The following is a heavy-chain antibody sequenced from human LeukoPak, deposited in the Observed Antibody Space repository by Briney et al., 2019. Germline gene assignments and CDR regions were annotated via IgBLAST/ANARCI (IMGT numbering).Heavy chain of an antibody. CDR1: GGSFSGYY. V-gene: IGHV4-34*01. Sequence: PSETLSLTCAVYGGSFSGYYWSWIRQPPGKGLEWIGEINHSGSTNYNPSLKSRVTISVDTSKNQFSLKLSSVTAADTAVYYCARAPDYGPPSFDYWGQGTLVTVSS. CDR2: INHSGST. CDR3: ARAPDYGPPSFDY. J-gene: IGHJ4*02. D-gene: IGHD4/OR15-4a*01.